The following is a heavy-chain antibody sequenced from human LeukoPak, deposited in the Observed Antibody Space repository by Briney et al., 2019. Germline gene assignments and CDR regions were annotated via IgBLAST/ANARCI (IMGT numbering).Heavy chain of an antibody. D-gene: IGHD3-22*01. Sequence: PSETLSLTCTVSSGSISSTNYCWGWIRQPPGKGLEWIGTFCSSGDTFYIPSLKSRVIISADTSKNRFLIATDTALYYCARHKGPHIARIVLRNNWFDSWGQGILVIVSS. CDR3: ARHKGPHIARIVLRNNWFDS. V-gene: IGHV4-39*01. CDR2: FCSSGDT. J-gene: IGHJ5*01. CDR1: SGSISSTNYC.